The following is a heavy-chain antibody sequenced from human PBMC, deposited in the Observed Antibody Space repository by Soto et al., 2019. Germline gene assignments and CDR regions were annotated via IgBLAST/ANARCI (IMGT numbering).Heavy chain of an antibody. D-gene: IGHD2-8*01. CDR1: GGSISSYY. CDR3: ARDLPSTLYHFGY. J-gene: IGHJ4*02. CDR2: IYYSGST. Sequence: SETLSLTCTVSGGSISSYYWTWIRQPPGKGLEWIGYIYYSGSTNYNPSLKSRVTMSLDTSKNQFSLKLSSVTAADTAVYYCARDLPSTLYHFGYWGPGTLVTVSS. V-gene: IGHV4-59*01.